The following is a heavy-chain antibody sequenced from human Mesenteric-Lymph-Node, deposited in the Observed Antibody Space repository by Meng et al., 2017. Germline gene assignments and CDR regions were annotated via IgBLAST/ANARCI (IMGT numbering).Heavy chain of an antibody. D-gene: IGHD4-17*01. CDR3: ARNDYGDYERY. Sequence: GESLKISCAASGFTFSRYEMNWVRQAPGKGLEWVSYMSSSGSLIYYADSVKGRFTISRDNAQNSLYLQMNSLRAEDTALYYCARNDYGDYERYWGQGTLVTVSS. V-gene: IGHV3-48*03. CDR2: MSSSGSLI. J-gene: IGHJ4*02. CDR1: GFTFSRYE.